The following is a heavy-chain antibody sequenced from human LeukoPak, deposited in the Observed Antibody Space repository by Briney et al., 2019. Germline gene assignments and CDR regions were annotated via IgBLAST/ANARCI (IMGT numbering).Heavy chain of an antibody. CDR1: GFIFSSYW. CDR2: IKQDGSEK. D-gene: IGHD2/OR15-2a*01. J-gene: IGHJ6*02. CDR3: ARLIVIPGGIDV. Sequence: PGGSLRLSCAASGFIFSSYWMGWVRQAPGKGLEWVANIKQDGSEKYYVDSVKGRFTISRDNAKNSLYLQMNSLRAEDTAVYYCARLIVIPGGIDVWGQGTTVTVSS. V-gene: IGHV3-7*03.